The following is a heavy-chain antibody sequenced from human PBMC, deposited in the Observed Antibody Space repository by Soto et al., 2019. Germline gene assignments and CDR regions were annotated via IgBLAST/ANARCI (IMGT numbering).Heavy chain of an antibody. CDR3: ANLGTNYYFDY. V-gene: IGHV3-23*01. CDR1: GFTFSSYA. J-gene: IGHJ4*02. CDR2: INTGGGST. Sequence: EVQLLESGGGLVQPGGSLRLSCAASGFTFSSYAMTWVRQAPGKGLEWVSAINTGGGSTYYADSVKGRFTISRDNSINTLYLQMNSLRAEDTAVYYCANLGTNYYFDYWGQGNLVTVSS.